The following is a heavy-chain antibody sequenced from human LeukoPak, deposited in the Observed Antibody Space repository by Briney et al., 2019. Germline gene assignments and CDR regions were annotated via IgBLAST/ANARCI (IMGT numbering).Heavy chain of an antibody. J-gene: IGHJ5*02. D-gene: IGHD4/OR15-4a*01. Sequence: PSETLSLTCTVSDGSISGYSWSWIRQPPGKGLEWIGYIYYSGDTNYNPSLKNRVTLSVDTSRNQLSLQLTSVTTADTAVYYCVRGPYGASISKWFDPWGQGTLVIVSS. CDR2: IYYSGDT. CDR1: DGSISGYS. CDR3: VRGPYGASISKWFDP. V-gene: IGHV4-59*01.